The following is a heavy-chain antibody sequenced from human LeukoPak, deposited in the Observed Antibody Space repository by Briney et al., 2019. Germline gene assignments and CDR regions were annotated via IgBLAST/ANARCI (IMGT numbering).Heavy chain of an antibody. J-gene: IGHJ6*03. D-gene: IGHD3-3*01. Sequence: SVKVSCTASGGTFSSYAISWVRQAPGQGLEWMGGIIPIFGTANYAQKFQGRVTITADESTSTAYMELSSLRSEDTAVYYCASVDHFGVVNQASYYYYYYMDVWGKGTTVTVSS. CDR2: IIPIFGTA. V-gene: IGHV1-69*13. CDR3: ASVDHFGVVNQASYYYYYYMDV. CDR1: GGTFSSYA.